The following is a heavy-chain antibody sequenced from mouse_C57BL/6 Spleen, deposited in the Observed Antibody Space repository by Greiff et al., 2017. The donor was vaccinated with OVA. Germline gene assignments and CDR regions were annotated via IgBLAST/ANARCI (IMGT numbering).Heavy chain of an antibody. CDR3: TRELGRGYFDY. Sequence: EVKLVESGEGLVKPGGSLKLSCAASGFTFSSYAMSWVRQTPEKRLAWVAYISSGGDYIYYADTVKGRFTISRDNARNTLYLQMSSLKSEDTAMYYCTRELGRGYFDYWGQGTTLTVSS. J-gene: IGHJ2*01. CDR1: GFTFSSYA. CDR2: ISSGGDYI. D-gene: IGHD4-1*01. V-gene: IGHV5-9-1*02.